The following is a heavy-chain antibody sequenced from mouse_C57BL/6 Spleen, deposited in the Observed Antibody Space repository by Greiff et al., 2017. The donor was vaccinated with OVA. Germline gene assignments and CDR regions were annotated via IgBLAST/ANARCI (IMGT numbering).Heavy chain of an antibody. CDR3: ARHSYGNYVLDY. J-gene: IGHJ2*01. V-gene: IGHV5-12*01. D-gene: IGHD2-1*01. Sequence: EVLLVASGGGLVQPGGSLKLSCAASGFTFSDYYMSWVRQTPEQRLAWVAYISNGGGSTYYPDTVKGRFTISRDNAKNTLYLQRSRLKSEDTAMYYCARHSYGNYVLDYWGQGTTLTVSS. CDR1: GFTFSDYY. CDR2: ISNGGGST.